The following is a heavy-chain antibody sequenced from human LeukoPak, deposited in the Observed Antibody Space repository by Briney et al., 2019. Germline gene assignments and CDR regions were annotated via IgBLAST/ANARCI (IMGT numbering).Heavy chain of an antibody. CDR3: AMSYYDILTGF. J-gene: IGHJ4*02. D-gene: IGHD3-9*01. Sequence: SLKVSCKASGGTFSSYAISWVRQAPGQGLEWMGGIIPIFGTANYAQKFQGRVTITADESTSTAYMELSSLRSEDTAVYYCAMSYYDILTGFWGQGTLVTVSS. CDR1: GGTFSSYA. V-gene: IGHV1-69*13. CDR2: IIPIFGTA.